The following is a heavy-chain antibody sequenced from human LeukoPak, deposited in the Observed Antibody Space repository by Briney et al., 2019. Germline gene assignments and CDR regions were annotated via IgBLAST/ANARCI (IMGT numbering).Heavy chain of an antibody. CDR3: ASKPLNYDSSGLAYDY. CDR2: IIPILGIA. CDR1: GYTFTSYG. J-gene: IGHJ4*02. D-gene: IGHD3-22*01. Sequence: GASVKVSCKASGYTFTSYGISWVRQAPGQGLEWMGRIIPILGIANYAQKFQGRVTITAGKSTSTAYMELSSLRSEDTAVYYCASKPLNYDSSGLAYDYWGQGTLVTVSS. V-gene: IGHV1-69*04.